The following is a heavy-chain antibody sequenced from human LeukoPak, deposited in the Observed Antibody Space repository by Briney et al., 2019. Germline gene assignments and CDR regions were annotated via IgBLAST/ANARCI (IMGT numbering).Heavy chain of an antibody. J-gene: IGHJ4*02. CDR2: INHRGST. V-gene: IGHV4-34*01. Sequence: SETLSLTCAVSGGSFSGYYLIWIRQPPGKGLEWIGQINHRGSTNYNQSLKSRVTISVDKSKNQFSLKLSSVPAADTAMYYCASADYGDYPGDDFWGQGTLVTVSS. CDR1: GGSFSGYY. CDR3: ASADYGDYPGDDF. D-gene: IGHD4-17*01.